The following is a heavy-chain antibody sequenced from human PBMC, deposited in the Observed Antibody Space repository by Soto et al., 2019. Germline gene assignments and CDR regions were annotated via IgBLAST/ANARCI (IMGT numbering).Heavy chain of an antibody. CDR2: IYPGDSDT. Sequence: GESLKISCKGSGYSFTSYWIGWVRQMPGKGLEWMGIIYPGDSDTRYSPSFQGQVTTSADKSISTAYLQWSSLKASDTAMYYCARLDLTDYYYYGMDVWGQGTTVTVSS. CDR1: GYSFTSYW. V-gene: IGHV5-51*01. J-gene: IGHJ6*02. CDR3: ARLDLTDYYYYGMDV. D-gene: IGHD3-9*01.